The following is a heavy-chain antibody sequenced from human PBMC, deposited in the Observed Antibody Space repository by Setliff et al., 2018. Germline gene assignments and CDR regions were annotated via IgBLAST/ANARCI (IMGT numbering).Heavy chain of an antibody. J-gene: IGHJ5*02. CDR1: GFAFTTYD. Sequence: PGGSLRLSCAASGFAFTTYDMNWVRQAPGRGLEWVSSISHSNTYIYYADSVKGRFTISRDNATNSPYLQMTYLRAEDTAVYYCTRGNFYYFDRTGRGPNWFDPWGQGTLVTVSS. D-gene: IGHD3-22*01. CDR3: TRGNFYYFDRTGRGPNWFDP. V-gene: IGHV3-21*01. CDR2: ISHSNTYI.